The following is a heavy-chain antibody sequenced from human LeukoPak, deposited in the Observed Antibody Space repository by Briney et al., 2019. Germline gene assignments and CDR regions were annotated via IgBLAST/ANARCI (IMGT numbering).Heavy chain of an antibody. Sequence: GASVKVSCKGSGGTFSSYAISWVRQAPGQGLEWMGRIIPIFGTANYAQKFQGRVTITTDESTSTAYMELSSLRSEDTAVYYCARHRPGGSPWPPDYYYYMDVWGKGTTVTVSS. V-gene: IGHV1-69*05. J-gene: IGHJ6*03. CDR3: ARHRPGGSPWPPDYYYYMDV. CDR1: GGTFSSYA. CDR2: IIPIFGTA. D-gene: IGHD3-16*01.